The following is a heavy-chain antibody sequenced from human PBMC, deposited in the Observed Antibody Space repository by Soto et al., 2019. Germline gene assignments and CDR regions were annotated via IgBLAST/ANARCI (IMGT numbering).Heavy chain of an antibody. V-gene: IGHV3-33*01. Sequence: QVQLVESGGGVVQPGRSLILSCAASGFTFSNYGMHWVRQAPGKGLEWVAVIWYDGSNKYYADSVKGRFTISRDNSKNTVYLQMKSLRAEDTAVYYCASANSNYGSPHALHYWGQGALVAVSS. CDR2: IWYDGSNK. CDR3: ASANSNYGSPHALHY. J-gene: IGHJ4*02. D-gene: IGHD4-4*01. CDR1: GFTFSNYG.